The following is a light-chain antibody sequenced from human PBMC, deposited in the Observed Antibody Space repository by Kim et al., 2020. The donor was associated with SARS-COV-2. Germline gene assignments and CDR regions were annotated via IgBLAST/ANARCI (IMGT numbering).Light chain of an antibody. CDR1: TVAVTSGHF. Sequence: PGGPVTLTCGSSTVAVTSGHFPYWFQRKPGQAPRTLIFDINKKESWTPARFSGSLLGDKAALTLSGAQPEDEADYYCLLFYSGVRVFGGGTQLTVL. J-gene: IGLJ3*02. CDR2: DIN. CDR3: LLFYSGVRV. V-gene: IGLV7-46*01.